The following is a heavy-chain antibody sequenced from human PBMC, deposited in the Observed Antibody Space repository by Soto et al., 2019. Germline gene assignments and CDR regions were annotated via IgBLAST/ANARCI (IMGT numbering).Heavy chain of an antibody. CDR1: GFTFSRYW. Sequence: VQLVESGGGLVQPGGSLRLSCAASGFTFSRYWMHWVRQAPGKGLVWVSRINSDGSSTSYADSVKGRFTISRDNAKNTLYLQMNSLRAEDTAVYYCARGASQYDILTGFADYWGQGTLVTVSS. D-gene: IGHD3-9*01. J-gene: IGHJ4*02. V-gene: IGHV3-74*01. CDR2: INSDGSST. CDR3: ARGASQYDILTGFADY.